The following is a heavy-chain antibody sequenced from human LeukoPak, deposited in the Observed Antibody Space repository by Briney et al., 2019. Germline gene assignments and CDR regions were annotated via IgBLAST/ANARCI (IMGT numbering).Heavy chain of an antibody. V-gene: IGHV4-4*02. Sequence: PSETLSLTCAVSGGSISSSNWWSWVRQPPGKGLEWIGEIYHSGSTNYNPSLKSRVTISVDKSKNQFSLKLSSVTAADTAVYYCARADSSSWYVRYFDLWGRGTLVTVSS. CDR1: GGSISSSNW. CDR2: IYHSGST. D-gene: IGHD6-13*01. CDR3: ARADSSSWYVRYFDL. J-gene: IGHJ2*01.